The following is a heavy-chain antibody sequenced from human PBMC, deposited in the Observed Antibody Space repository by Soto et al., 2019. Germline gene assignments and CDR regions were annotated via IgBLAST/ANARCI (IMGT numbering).Heavy chain of an antibody. CDR2: ISSSGSTI. CDR1: GFTFSDYY. CDR3: PRAFYDSSPQALDY. J-gene: IGHJ4*02. Sequence: GGSLRLSCAASGFTFSDYYMSWIRQAAGKGLEWVSYISSSGSTIYYADSVKGRFTISRDNSKNSLYLQMNSLRAEDTAVYYCPRAFYDSSPQALDYWGQGALVTVSS. D-gene: IGHD3-22*01. V-gene: IGHV3-11*01.